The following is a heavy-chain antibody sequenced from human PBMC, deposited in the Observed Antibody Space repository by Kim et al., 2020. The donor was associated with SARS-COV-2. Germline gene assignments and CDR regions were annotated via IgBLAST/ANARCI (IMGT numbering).Heavy chain of an antibody. V-gene: IGHV1-18*01. J-gene: IGHJ4*02. CDR3: ARDDGITIFVVVIYSSNPHFDY. CDR2: ISAYNGNT. D-gene: IGHD3-3*01. Sequence: ASVKVSCKASGYTFTSYGISWVRQAPGQGLEWMGWISAYNGNTNYAQKLQGRVTMTTDTSTSTAYMELRSLRSDDTAVYYCARDDGITIFVVVIYSSNPHFDYWGQGTLVTVSS. CDR1: GYTFTSYG.